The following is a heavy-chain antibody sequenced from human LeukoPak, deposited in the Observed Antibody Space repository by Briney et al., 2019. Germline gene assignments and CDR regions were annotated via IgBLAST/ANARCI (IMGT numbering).Heavy chain of an antibody. D-gene: IGHD5-24*01. CDR2: ISYDGSNK. J-gene: IGHJ3*02. CDR3: AKDQGREAFDI. CDR1: GFTFSSYS. Sequence: GCLRLSRAASGFTFSSYSMHWDRPAPGKGLGWGAVISYDGSNKYYPDSVKGRFTITRDNSKNTLYLQMNSLRAEDTAVYYCAKDQGREAFDIWGQATKVTVSS. V-gene: IGHV3-30*18.